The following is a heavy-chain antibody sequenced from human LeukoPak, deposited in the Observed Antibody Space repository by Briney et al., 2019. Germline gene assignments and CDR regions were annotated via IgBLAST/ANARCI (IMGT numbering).Heavy chain of an antibody. Sequence: PGGSLRLSCAASGFTFRSYWMHWVRHAPGQGLVWISRINTDGSNTDYADSVKGRFTVSRDDAKNTLYLQMSSLRVEDTAVYYCARLSGNYQNYFDFWSQGTLVTVSS. CDR3: ARLSGNYQNYFDF. CDR1: GFTFRSYW. D-gene: IGHD1-26*01. J-gene: IGHJ4*02. V-gene: IGHV3-74*01. CDR2: INTDGSNT.